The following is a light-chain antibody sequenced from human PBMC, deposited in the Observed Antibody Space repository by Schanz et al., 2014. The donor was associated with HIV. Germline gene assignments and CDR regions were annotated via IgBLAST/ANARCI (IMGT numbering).Light chain of an antibody. CDR1: SSDVGSYNL. J-gene: IGLJ1*01. Sequence: QSALTQPASVSGSPGQSITISCTGTSSDVGSYNLVSWYQQHPGKAPKLMIYEVSKRPSGVSNRFSGSKSGTTASLTITGLQAEDEADYYCSSYAGSNKNVFGTGTKLTVL. V-gene: IGLV2-14*02. CDR2: EVS. CDR3: SSYAGSNKNV.